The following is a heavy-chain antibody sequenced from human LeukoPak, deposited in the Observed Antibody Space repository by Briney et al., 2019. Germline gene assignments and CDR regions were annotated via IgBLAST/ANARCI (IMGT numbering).Heavy chain of an antibody. CDR3: AKDLGRTVETPGYFDK. CDR2: ISGGGGST. Sequence: GGSLRLSCVASGFTFDNYAMNWVRQRPGKGLEWVSVISGGGGSTHYADSVKGRFTISRDNARNTVYLQMDSLRADDTALYYCAKDLGRTVETPGYFDKWGQGTLVTVSS. CDR1: GFTFDNYA. V-gene: IGHV3-23*01. J-gene: IGHJ4*02. D-gene: IGHD4-23*01.